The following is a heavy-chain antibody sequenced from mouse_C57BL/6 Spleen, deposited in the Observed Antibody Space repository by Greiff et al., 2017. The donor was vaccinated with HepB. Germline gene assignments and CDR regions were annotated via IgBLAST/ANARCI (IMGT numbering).Heavy chain of an antibody. Sequence: EVQLQQSGPELVKPGASVKISCKASGYTFTDYYMNWVKQSHGKSLEWIGDINHNNGGTSYNQKFKSKATLTVDKSSSTAYMELRSLTSEDAAVYYCASRTLILDYWGQGTTLTVSS. CDR1: GYTFTDYY. CDR2: INHNNGGT. V-gene: IGHV1-26*01. CDR3: ASRTLILDY. J-gene: IGHJ2*01. D-gene: IGHD5-1-1*01.